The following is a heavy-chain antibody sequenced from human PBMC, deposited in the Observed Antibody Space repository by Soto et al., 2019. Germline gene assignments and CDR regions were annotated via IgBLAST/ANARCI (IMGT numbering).Heavy chain of an antibody. CDR3: TTDPLAAGADGFQH. CDR1: GGTFSSYA. CDR2: IIPIFGTA. V-gene: IGHV1-69*01. Sequence: QVQLVQSGAEVKKPGSPVKVSCKASGGTFSSYAISWVRQAPGQGLEWMGGIIPIFGTANYAQKFQGRVTITADESTSTAYMELSSLRSEDTAVYYCTTDPLAAGADGFQHWGQGTLVTVSS. J-gene: IGHJ1*01. D-gene: IGHD6-13*01.